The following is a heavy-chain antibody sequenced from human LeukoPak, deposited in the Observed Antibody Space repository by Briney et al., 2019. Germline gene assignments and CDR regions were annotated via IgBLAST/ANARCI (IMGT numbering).Heavy chain of an antibody. J-gene: IGHJ4*02. CDR2: IYYSGST. CDR3: ARGGGTFDY. D-gene: IGHD1-1*01. CDR1: GGSISSYY. V-gene: IGHV4-59*01. Sequence: SETLSLTCTVSGGSISSYYWSWIRQPPGKGMEWIGYIYYSGSTNYNPSLKSRVTISVDTSKNQFSLKLSSVTAADTAVYYCARGGGTFDYWGQGTLVTVSS.